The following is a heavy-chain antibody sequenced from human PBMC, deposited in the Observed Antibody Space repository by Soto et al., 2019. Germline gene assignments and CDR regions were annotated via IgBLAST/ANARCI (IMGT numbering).Heavy chain of an antibody. D-gene: IGHD2-2*01. CDR2: IYYSGST. J-gene: IGHJ5*02. Sequence: NPSETLSLTCTVSGGSISSYYWSWIRQPPGKGLEWIGYIYYSGSTNYNPSLKSRVTISVDTSKNQFSLKLSSVTAADTAVYYCARFGYCSSTSCYDWFDPWGQGTLVTVSS. CDR1: GGSISSYY. V-gene: IGHV4-59*01. CDR3: ARFGYCSSTSCYDWFDP.